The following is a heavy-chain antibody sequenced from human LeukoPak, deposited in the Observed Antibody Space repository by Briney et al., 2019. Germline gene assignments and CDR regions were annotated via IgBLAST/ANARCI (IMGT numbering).Heavy chain of an antibody. V-gene: IGHV6-1*01. J-gene: IGHJ4*02. D-gene: IGHD6-19*01. CDR2: ADYSSKWYN. CDR1: GDSVSSNSAA. CDR3: ARGWRLHSSGWPFDY. Sequence: SQTLSLTCAISGDSVSSNSAAWNWIRQSPSRGLEWLGRADYSSKWYNDYAVSVKSRINVNPDKSKNQFSLELNSVAPEDTAVYYCARGWRLHSSGWPFDYWGQGTLVTVSS.